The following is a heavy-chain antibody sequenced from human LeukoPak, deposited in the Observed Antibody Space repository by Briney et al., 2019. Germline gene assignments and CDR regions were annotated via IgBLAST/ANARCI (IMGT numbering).Heavy chain of an antibody. D-gene: IGHD3-22*01. CDR1: GFTFSVYY. V-gene: IGHV3-69-1*02. CDR2: ISSSSTI. Sequence: GGSLRLSCAASGFTFSVYYMNWVRQAPGKGLEWVSSISSSSTIYYADSVKGRFIISRDNAKNSLYLQMNSLRAEDTAVYYCARDPHITMIVVVIPDYWGQGTLVTVSS. J-gene: IGHJ4*02. CDR3: ARDPHITMIVVVIPDY.